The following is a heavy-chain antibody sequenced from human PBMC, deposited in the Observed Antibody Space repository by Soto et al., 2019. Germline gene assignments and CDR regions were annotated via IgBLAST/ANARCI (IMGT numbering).Heavy chain of an antibody. CDR2: IYASGSP. J-gene: IGHJ4*02. CDR1: GGSISVYY. V-gene: IGHV4-59*01. CDR3: ERGAASSAPHH. D-gene: IGHD1-26*01. Sequence: SETLSLTCTISGGSISVYYWSWIRQPPGQGLEWIGYIYASGSPYYNPSLKSRVTISADTSKNQIYLKLTSPTAPDTAVYYCERGAASSAPHHWGRGTLVTVSS.